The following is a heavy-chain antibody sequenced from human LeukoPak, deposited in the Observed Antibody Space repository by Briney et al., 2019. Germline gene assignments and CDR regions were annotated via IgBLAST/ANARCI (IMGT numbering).Heavy chain of an antibody. Sequence: GGSLRLSCAASGFTFSSYGMHWVRQAPGKGXXXXXXXXXXGSNKYYADSVKGRFTISRDNSKNTLYLQMNSLRAEDTAVYYCAKEGGFGANYYYYGMDVWGQGTTVTVSS. CDR2: XXXXGSNK. CDR1: GFTFSSYG. D-gene: IGHD3-10*01. CDR3: AKEGGFGANYYYYGMDV. J-gene: IGHJ6*02. V-gene: IGHV3-30*02.